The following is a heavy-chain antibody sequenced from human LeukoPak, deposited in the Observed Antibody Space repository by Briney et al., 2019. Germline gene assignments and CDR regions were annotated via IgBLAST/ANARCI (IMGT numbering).Heavy chain of an antibody. CDR3: ARGHCSSTSCLGMDV. J-gene: IGHJ6*04. V-gene: IGHV4-59*01. CDR1: GGSISSYY. Sequence: SETLSLTCTVSGGSISSYYWIWIRQPPGKGLEWIGYIYYSGSTNYNPSLKSRVTISVDTSKNQFSLKLSSVTAADTAVYYCARGHCSSTSCLGMDVWGKGTTVTVSS. D-gene: IGHD2-2*01. CDR2: IYYSGST.